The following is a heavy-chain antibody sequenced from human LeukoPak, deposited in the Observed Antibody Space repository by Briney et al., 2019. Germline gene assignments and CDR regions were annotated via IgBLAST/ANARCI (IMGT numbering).Heavy chain of an antibody. Sequence: SETLSLTCDVSGVSISSGGYSWSWIRQPPGKGLEWIGYIYHSGTIYYNPSLKSRVIMSLDRSENRFSLNLSSVTAADTAVYYCARAPTMVRGVFDYWGQGTQVTVSS. CDR2: IYHSGTI. J-gene: IGHJ4*02. D-gene: IGHD3-10*01. V-gene: IGHV4-30-2*01. CDR3: ARAPTMVRGVFDY. CDR1: GVSISSGGYS.